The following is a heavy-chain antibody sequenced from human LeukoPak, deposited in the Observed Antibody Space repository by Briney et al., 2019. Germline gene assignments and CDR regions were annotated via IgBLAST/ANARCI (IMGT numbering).Heavy chain of an antibody. CDR1: GGTFSSYA. Sequence: ASVKVSCKASGGTFSSYAINWVRQAPGQGLEWMGGIIPIFGTANYAQKFQGRVTITTDESTSTAYMELSSLRSEDTAVYYCARWTRWLQRGAYFDYWGQGTLVTVSS. CDR3: ARWTRWLQRGAYFDY. J-gene: IGHJ4*02. CDR2: IIPIFGTA. V-gene: IGHV1-69*05. D-gene: IGHD5-24*01.